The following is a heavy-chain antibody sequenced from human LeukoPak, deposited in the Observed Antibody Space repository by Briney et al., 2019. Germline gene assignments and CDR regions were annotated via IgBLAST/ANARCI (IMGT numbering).Heavy chain of an antibody. V-gene: IGHV1-69*04. D-gene: IGHD1-26*01. J-gene: IGHJ1*01. CDR3: ARGMHNLVGATVTEYFQH. Sequence: SVKVSCKASGGTFSSYAISWVRQAPGQGLEWMGRITPILGIANYAQKFQGRVTITADKSTSTAYMELSSLRSEDTAVYYCARGMHNLVGATVTEYFQHWGQGTLVTVSS. CDR2: ITPILGIA. CDR1: GGTFSSYA.